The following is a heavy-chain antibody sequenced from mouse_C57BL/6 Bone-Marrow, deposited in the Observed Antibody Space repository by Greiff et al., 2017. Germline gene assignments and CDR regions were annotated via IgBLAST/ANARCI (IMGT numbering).Heavy chain of an antibody. CDR2: IDPSDSET. D-gene: IGHD1-1*02. Sequence: QVQLQQPGAELVRPGSSVKLSCKASGYTFTSYWMHWVKQRPIQGLEWIGNIDPSDSETHYNQKFKDKATLTVDKSSSTAYMQLSSLTSGVSAVYYCARLIRGGYCFDYWGQGTTLTVSS. J-gene: IGHJ2*01. CDR3: ARLIRGGYCFDY. CDR1: GYTFTSYW. V-gene: IGHV1-52*01.